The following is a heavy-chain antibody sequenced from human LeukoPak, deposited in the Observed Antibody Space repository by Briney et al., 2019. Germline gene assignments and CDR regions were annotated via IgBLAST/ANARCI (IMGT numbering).Heavy chain of an antibody. Sequence: GGSLRLSCAASGFTVSNSYMSWVRQAPGKGLEWVSVLYSGGSTYDADSVKGRFTISRDNSKNTLYLQMNSLRVEDTAVYYCAKDSKIVGPTFRSYHYMDVWGKGTTVTVSS. CDR3: AKDSKIVGPTFRSYHYMDV. J-gene: IGHJ6*03. V-gene: IGHV3-66*01. CDR1: GFTVSNSY. CDR2: LYSGGST. D-gene: IGHD1-26*01.